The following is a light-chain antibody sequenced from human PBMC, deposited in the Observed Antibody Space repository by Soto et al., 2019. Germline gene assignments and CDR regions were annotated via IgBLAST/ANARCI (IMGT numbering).Light chain of an antibody. V-gene: IGLV2-23*03. J-gene: IGLJ1*01. CDR3: CSFAGSNTFV. CDR2: EGS. Sequence: QSVLTQPASVSGSPGQSITLSCTGTSSDVGSYNLVSWYQQHPGKAPKLMIYEGSKRPSGASNRFSGSKSGNTASLTISGLQAEDEADYYCCSFAGSNTFVFGTGTKVTVL. CDR1: SSDVGSYNL.